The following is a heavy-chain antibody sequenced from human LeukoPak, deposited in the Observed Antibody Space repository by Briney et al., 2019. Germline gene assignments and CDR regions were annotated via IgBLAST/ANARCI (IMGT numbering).Heavy chain of an antibody. CDR2: ISSSSSTI. CDR3: VWFGEDDAFDI. D-gene: IGHD3-10*01. J-gene: IGHJ3*02. Sequence: GGSLRLSCAASGFTFSSYSMNWVRRAPGKGLEWVSYISSSSSTIYYADSVKGRFTISRDNAKNSLYLQMNSLRAEDTAVYYCVWFGEDDAFDIWGQGTMVTVSS. CDR1: GFTFSSYS. V-gene: IGHV3-48*01.